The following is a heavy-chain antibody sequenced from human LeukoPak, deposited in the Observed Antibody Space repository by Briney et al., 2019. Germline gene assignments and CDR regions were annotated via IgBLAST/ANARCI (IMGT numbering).Heavy chain of an antibody. V-gene: IGHV3-9*01. D-gene: IGHD4-11*01. Sequence: GRSLRLFCAASGFTFDDYAMHWVRQAPGKGLEWVSGISWNSGSIGYADSVKGRFTISRDNAKNSLYLQMNSLRAEDTALYYCAKDNSSNPFYYYGMDVWGQGTTVTVSS. CDR1: GFTFDDYA. J-gene: IGHJ6*02. CDR2: ISWNSGSI. CDR3: AKDNSSNPFYYYGMDV.